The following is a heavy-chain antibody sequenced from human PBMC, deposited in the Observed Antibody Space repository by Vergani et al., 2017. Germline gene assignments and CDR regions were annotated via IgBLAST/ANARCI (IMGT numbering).Heavy chain of an antibody. D-gene: IGHD3-10*01. Sequence: QVTLKESGPALVKPTQTLTLTCTFSGFSLSTSGMRVSWIRQPPGKALEWLARIDWDDDKFYSTSLKTRLTITKDTSKNQVVLTMTNMDPVDTATYYCAHSLIWFGELLPVYSFDYWGQGTLVTVSS. J-gene: IGHJ4*02. CDR2: IDWDDDK. CDR3: AHSLIWFGELLPVYSFDY. V-gene: IGHV2-70*04. CDR1: GFSLSTSGMR.